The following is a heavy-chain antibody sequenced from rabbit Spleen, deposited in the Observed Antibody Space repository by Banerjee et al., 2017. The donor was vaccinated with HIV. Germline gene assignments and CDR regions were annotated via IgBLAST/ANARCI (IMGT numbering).Heavy chain of an antibody. D-gene: IGHD4-2*01. CDR1: GFSFSNKAV. Sequence: QERLVESGGGLVKPEGSLKLSCTASGFSFSNKAVMCWVRQAPGKGLEWIACINAVTGKAVYASWAKGRFTFSKTSSTTVTLQMTSLTAADTATYFCARDWDGVIGWNFGWWGPGTLVTVS. J-gene: IGHJ4*01. V-gene: IGHV1S45*01. CDR2: INAVTGKA. CDR3: ARDWDGVIGWNFGW.